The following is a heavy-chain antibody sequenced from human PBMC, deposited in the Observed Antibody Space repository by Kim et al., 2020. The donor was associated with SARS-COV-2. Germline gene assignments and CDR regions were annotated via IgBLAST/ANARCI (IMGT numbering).Heavy chain of an antibody. CDR1: GGTFSSYA. J-gene: IGHJ3*02. CDR2: IIPIFGTA. V-gene: IGHV1-69*13. Sequence: SVKVSCKASGGTFSSYAISWVRQAPGQGLEWMGGIIPIFGTANYAQKFQGRVTITADESTSTAYMELSSLRSEDTAVYYCEGYYYDSSGYSPDAFDIWGQGTMGNVSS. CDR3: EGYYYDSSGYSPDAFDI. D-gene: IGHD3-22*01.